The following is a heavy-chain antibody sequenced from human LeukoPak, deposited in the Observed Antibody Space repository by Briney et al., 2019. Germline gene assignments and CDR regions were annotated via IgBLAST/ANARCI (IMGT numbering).Heavy chain of an antibody. J-gene: IGHJ3*02. D-gene: IGHD2-21*02. CDR3: AREYMVVTFVNAFDI. V-gene: IGHV3-9*01. Sequence: GRSLRLSCAASGFTFDDYAMHWVRQAPGKGLEWVSGISWNSGSIGYADSVKGRFTISRDNAKNSLYLQMNSLRAEDTAVYYCAREYMVVTFVNAFDIWGQGTMVTVSS. CDR2: ISWNSGSI. CDR1: GFTFDDYA.